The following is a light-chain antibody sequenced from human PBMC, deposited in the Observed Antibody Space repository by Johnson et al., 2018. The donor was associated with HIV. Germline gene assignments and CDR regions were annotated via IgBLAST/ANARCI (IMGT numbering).Light chain of an antibody. CDR1: SSNIGNNY. CDR3: GPWDSSLRSVF. V-gene: IGLV1-51*02. J-gene: IGLJ1*01. Sequence: QSVLTQPPSVSAAPGQKVTISCSGSSSNIGNNYVSWYQQLPGTAPKLLIYENNKRPSGIPDRFSGSKSGTSATLGITGLQTGDEADYYYGPWDSSLRSVFFGSGTKVTVL. CDR2: ENN.